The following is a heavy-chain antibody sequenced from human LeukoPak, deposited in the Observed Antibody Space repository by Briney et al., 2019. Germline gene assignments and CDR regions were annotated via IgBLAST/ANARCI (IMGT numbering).Heavy chain of an antibody. V-gene: IGHV3-30-3*01. CDR2: ISYDGSNK. CDR3: ARDFYDFWSGPLRQSYYYYGMDV. D-gene: IGHD3-3*01. Sequence: PGGSLRLSCAASGFTFSSYAMHWVRQAPGKGLEWVAVISYDGSNKYYADSVKGRFTISRDNSKNTLYLQMNSLRAADTAVYYCARDFYDFWSGPLRQSYYYYGMDVWGQGTTVTVSS. J-gene: IGHJ6*02. CDR1: GFTFSSYA.